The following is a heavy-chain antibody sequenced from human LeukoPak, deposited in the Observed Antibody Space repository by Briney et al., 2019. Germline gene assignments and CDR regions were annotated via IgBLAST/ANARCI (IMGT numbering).Heavy chain of an antibody. J-gene: IGHJ4*02. Sequence: PSETLSLTCAVYGESLSKYYWTWIRQSPGKGLEWIGEINHRGSTNLNPSLKSRVTLSVDTSKHQFSLKLSSVTAADTAVYYCARVRPIAARRGGLDYWGQGTLVTVSS. CDR1: GESLSKYY. V-gene: IGHV4-34*01. D-gene: IGHD6-6*01. CDR3: ARVRPIAARRGGLDY. CDR2: INHRGST.